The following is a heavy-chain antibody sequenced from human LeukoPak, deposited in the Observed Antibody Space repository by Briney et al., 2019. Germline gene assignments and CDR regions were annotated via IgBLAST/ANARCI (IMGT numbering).Heavy chain of an antibody. D-gene: IGHD5-18*01. Sequence: GGSLRLSCAAPGFTFSSYGMHWVRQAPGKGLEWVAFIRYDGSNKYYADSVKGRFTISRDNSKNTLYLQMNSLRAEDTAVYYCAKDQKLRGYSYGSDYWGQGTLVTVSS. CDR1: GFTFSSYG. V-gene: IGHV3-30*02. CDR3: AKDQKLRGYSYGSDY. CDR2: IRYDGSNK. J-gene: IGHJ4*02.